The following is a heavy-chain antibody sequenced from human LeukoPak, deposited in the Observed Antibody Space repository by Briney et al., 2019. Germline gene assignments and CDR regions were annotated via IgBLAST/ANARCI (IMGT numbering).Heavy chain of an antibody. Sequence: GGSPRLSCAASEFTFSSYGMHWVRQAPGKGLEWVAFIRYDGSNKYYADSVKGRFTISRDNSKNTLYLQMNSLRAEDTAVYYCAKSPGNYFDYWGQGTLVTVSS. J-gene: IGHJ4*02. D-gene: IGHD6-13*01. CDR2: IRYDGSNK. CDR1: EFTFSSYG. CDR3: AKSPGNYFDY. V-gene: IGHV3-30*02.